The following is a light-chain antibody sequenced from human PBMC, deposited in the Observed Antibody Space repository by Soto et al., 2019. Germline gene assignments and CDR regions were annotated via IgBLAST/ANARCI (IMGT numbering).Light chain of an antibody. CDR3: QSYGDNYQV. V-gene: IGLV6-57*02. CDR1: GGGFATNY. Sequence: NFMLTQPHSVSESPGKTVTISCSGSGGGFATNYVQWYQQRPGSAPTIVISENNRRPPGVPDRFSGSIDSSSTSVSLTIAELKTEDEADFYCQSYGDNYQVFGGGTKVTVL. J-gene: IGLJ3*02. CDR2: ENN.